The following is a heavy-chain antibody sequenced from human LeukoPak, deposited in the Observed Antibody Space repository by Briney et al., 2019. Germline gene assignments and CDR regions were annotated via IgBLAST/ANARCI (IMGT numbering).Heavy chain of an antibody. CDR2: IIPIFGTA. CDR1: GGTFSSYA. Sequence: SVKVSCKASGGTFSSYAISWVRQAPGQGLEWMGGIIPIFGTANYAQKFQGRVTITADKSTSTAYMELSSLRSEDTAVYYCTRGVLPARFDFWGQGTLVTVSS. V-gene: IGHV1-69*06. CDR3: TRGVLPARFDF. J-gene: IGHJ5*01. D-gene: IGHD2-2*01.